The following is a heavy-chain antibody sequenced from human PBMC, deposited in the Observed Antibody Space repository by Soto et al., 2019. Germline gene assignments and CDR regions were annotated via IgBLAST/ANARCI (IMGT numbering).Heavy chain of an antibody. J-gene: IGHJ5*02. CDR3: ARVSRHRDQVWFAP. Sequence: QVQLVQSGAEVKKPGSSVKVSCKASGGTFSSYAISWVRQAPGHGLEWMGGILPIFGTANYAQKFQGRVTITADESTGTAYMEPSSPRAEDTAVYYCARVSRHRDQVWFAPWGQGPLVTVAS. V-gene: IGHV1-69*12. CDR1: GGTFSSYA. D-gene: IGHD2-2*01. CDR2: ILPIFGTA.